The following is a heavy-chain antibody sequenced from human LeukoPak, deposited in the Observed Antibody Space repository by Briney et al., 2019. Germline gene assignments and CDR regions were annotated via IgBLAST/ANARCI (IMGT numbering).Heavy chain of an antibody. J-gene: IGHJ6*02. D-gene: IGHD5-18*01. V-gene: IGHV3-7*01. Sequence: GGSLRLSCAASGFTFSSYWMRWVRQAPGKGLEWVANIKQEGSQKYYVDSVKGRFTISRDDAKNSLYLQMNSLRAEDTAVYYCARDDMGTPNYYGMDVWGQGTTVTVSS. CDR3: ARDDMGTPNYYGMDV. CDR2: IKQEGSQK. CDR1: GFTFSSYW.